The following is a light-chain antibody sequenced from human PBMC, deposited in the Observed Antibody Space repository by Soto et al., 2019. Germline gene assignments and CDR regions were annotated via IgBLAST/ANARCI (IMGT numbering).Light chain of an antibody. Sequence: QSALTQPRSVSGSPGQSVTISCTGTSSDVGLYNYVSWYQQHPGKAPKLIIYDVSKRPSGVPDRFSGSKSGNTASLTISGLKAEDEGEYFCCSYGGSYTPYVFXTGT. CDR3: CSYGGSYTPYV. V-gene: IGLV2-11*01. CDR2: DVS. J-gene: IGLJ1*01. CDR1: SSDVGLYNY.